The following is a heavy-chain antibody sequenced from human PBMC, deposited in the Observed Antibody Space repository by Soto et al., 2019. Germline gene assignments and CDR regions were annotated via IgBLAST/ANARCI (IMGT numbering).Heavy chain of an antibody. D-gene: IGHD2-15*01. V-gene: IGHV3-23*01. CDR1: GFTFSSYA. CDR3: AKLRRCSGGSCYRYFDD. Sequence: EVQLLESGGGLVQPGGSLRLSCAASGFTFSSYAMSWVRQAPGKGLEWVSAISGSGGSTYYADSVKGRFTISRDNSKNTLYLQMNSLRAEDTAVYYCAKLRRCSGGSCYRYFDDWGQGTLVTVSS. CDR2: ISGSGGST. J-gene: IGHJ4*02.